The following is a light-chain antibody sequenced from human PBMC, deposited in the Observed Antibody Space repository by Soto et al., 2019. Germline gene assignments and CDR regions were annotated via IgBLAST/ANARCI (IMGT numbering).Light chain of an antibody. V-gene: IGKV3-15*01. CDR2: GAS. CDR1: QSISFN. Sequence: EIVMTQSPVTLSVSPGERATLSCRASQSISFNLAGYQQKPGQAPRLLIYGASTRATGVPVRFSGSGSGAEPTLTITSLQSEDFAVYYCQQYDNLPITFGQGARLDIK. CDR3: QQYDNLPIT. J-gene: IGKJ5*01.